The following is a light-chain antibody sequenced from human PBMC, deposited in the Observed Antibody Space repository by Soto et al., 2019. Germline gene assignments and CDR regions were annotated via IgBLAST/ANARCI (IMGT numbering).Light chain of an antibody. CDR2: EVS. V-gene: IGLV2-14*01. CDR3: SSYTSSSIYV. CDR1: SSDVGGYNY. Sequence: QSVLTQPASVSGSPGQSITISCTGTSSDVGGYNYVSWYQQHPGKAPKLMIYEVSNRPSEVSNRFSGPKSGNTASLTISGLQAEDEADYYCSSYTSSSIYVFGTGTKVTVL. J-gene: IGLJ1*01.